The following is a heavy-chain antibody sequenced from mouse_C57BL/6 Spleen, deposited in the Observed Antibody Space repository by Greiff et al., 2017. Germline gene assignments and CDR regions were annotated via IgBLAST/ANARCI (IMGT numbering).Heavy chain of an antibody. CDR1: GFSLTSSG. V-gene: IGHV2-5*01. Sequence: VKLMESGPGLVQPSQSLSITCTVSGFSLTSSGVHWVRQSPGKGLEWLGVIWRGGSTDYNAAFMSRLSITKDNSKSQVFFKMNSLQADDTAIYYCAKNCDYDGAWFAYWGQGTLVTVSA. CDR3: AKNCDYDGAWFAY. J-gene: IGHJ3*01. D-gene: IGHD2-4*01. CDR2: IWRGGST.